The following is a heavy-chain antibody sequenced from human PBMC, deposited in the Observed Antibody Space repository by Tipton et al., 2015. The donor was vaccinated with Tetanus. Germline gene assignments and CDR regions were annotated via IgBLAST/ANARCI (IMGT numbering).Heavy chain of an antibody. D-gene: IGHD2-15*01. CDR3: ARELDCSGGGCYSYGLDA. CDR1: GFTFRSYG. Sequence: SLRLSCAASGFTFRSYGMHWVRQAPGKGLEWVAVLWFDGGDEYYADSVKGRFTISRDNSKNTVYLQMNSLRAEDTAVYYCARELDCSGGGCYSYGLDAWGQGTTVTVSS. J-gene: IGHJ6*02. CDR2: LWFDGGDE. V-gene: IGHV3-33*01.